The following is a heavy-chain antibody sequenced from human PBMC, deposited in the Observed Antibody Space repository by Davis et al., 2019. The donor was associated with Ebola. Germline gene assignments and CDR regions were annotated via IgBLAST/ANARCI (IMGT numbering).Heavy chain of an antibody. V-gene: IGHV4-34*01. CDR3: ARARRIAVAGGNWFDP. CDR2: INHSGST. CDR1: GGSFSGYY. Sequence: MPSETLSLTCAVYGGSFSGYYWSWIRQPPGKGLEWIGEINHSGSTNYNPSLKSRVTISVDTSKNQFSLKLSSVTAADTAVYYCARARRIAVAGGNWFDPWGQGTLVTVSS. D-gene: IGHD6-19*01. J-gene: IGHJ5*02.